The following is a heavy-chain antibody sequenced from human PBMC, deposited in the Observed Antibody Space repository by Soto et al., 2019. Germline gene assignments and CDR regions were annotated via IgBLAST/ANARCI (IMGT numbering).Heavy chain of an antibody. Sequence: PWGSLRLSCAASGFTFSRYAMTWVRQAPGKGLEWVSAISCSSGSTRYADSVKGRFTISRDNAKNSLYLQMNSLRAEDTALYYCAKGGGSGSYYRVRNWFDPWGQGTLVTVYS. CDR3: AKGGGSGSYYRVRNWFDP. J-gene: IGHJ5*02. CDR1: GFTFSRYA. CDR2: ISCSSGST. D-gene: IGHD3-10*01. V-gene: IGHV3-23*01.